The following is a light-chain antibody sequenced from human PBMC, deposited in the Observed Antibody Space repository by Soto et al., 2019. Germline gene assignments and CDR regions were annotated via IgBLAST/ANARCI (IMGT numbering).Light chain of an antibody. CDR3: QQYGSSRAT. J-gene: IGKJ1*01. V-gene: IGKV3-20*01. Sequence: EIVLTQSPGTLSLSPGERATLSCRASQSVSSSYLAWYQQKPGQAPRLLIYGASSRATGIPDRFSGSGSGTDFTFTISRLEPEDFAVYYCQQYGSSRATFGQGTKVEIK. CDR1: QSVSSSY. CDR2: GAS.